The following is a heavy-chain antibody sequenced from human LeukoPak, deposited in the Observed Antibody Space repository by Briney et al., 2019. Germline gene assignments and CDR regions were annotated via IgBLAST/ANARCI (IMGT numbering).Heavy chain of an antibody. Sequence: GGSLRLSCGASGFTLRRYNMKWVPEAPGKGLEWVSSISSSSYIYYADSVKGRFTISRDNAKNSLYLQMNSLRAEDTAVYYCARCPGYYYDSSGYYPYYYYGMDVWGQGTTVTVSS. CDR1: GFTLRRYN. V-gene: IGHV3-21*01. CDR2: ISSSSYI. J-gene: IGHJ6*02. D-gene: IGHD3-22*01. CDR3: ARCPGYYYDSSGYYPYYYYGMDV.